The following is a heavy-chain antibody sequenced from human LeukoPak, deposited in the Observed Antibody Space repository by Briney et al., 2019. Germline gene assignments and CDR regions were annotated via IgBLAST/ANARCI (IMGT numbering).Heavy chain of an antibody. J-gene: IGHJ2*01. V-gene: IGHV4-39*07. CDR3: ARQVGNDYLYFDL. Sequence: PSETLSLTCTVSGDSISSNNYYWGWIRQPPGKGLEWIGSISYSGSTYYNPSLKSRVNISLDTSKNQFSLKLSSVTAADTAVYYCARQVGNDYLYFDLWGRGTLVTVSS. CDR2: ISYSGST. CDR1: GDSISSNNYY. D-gene: IGHD1-1*01.